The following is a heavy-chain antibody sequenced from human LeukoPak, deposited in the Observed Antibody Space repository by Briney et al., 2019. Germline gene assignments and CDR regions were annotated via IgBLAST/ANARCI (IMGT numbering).Heavy chain of an antibody. CDR2: ISYDGSNK. J-gene: IGHJ4*02. CDR1: GFTFSSYG. CDR3: ARDFCSAGSCYPDN. V-gene: IGHV3-30*03. Sequence: GGSLRLSCAASGFTFSSYGMHWVRQAPGKGLEWVAVISYDGSNKYYADSVKGRFTISRDNSKNTLYLQMTSLRVEDTAVYYCARDFCSAGSCYPDNWGQGTLVTVSS. D-gene: IGHD2-15*01.